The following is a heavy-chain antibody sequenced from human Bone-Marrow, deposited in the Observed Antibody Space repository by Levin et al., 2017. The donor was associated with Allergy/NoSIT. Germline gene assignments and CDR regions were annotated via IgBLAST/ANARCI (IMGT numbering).Heavy chain of an antibody. CDR3: ARDYNDFWSGLRYFFYYMDV. D-gene: IGHD3/OR15-3a*01. V-gene: IGHV3-21*06. CDR2: ISSSSSYI. Sequence: GGSLRLSCAASGFTFSSYSMTWVRQAPGKGLEWVASISSSSSYIYYAGSVEGRFTISRDNAQSSLYLQMDSLRPEDTAVYYCARDYNDFWSGLRYFFYYMDVWGEGTTVTVSS. J-gene: IGHJ6*03. CDR1: GFTFSSYS.